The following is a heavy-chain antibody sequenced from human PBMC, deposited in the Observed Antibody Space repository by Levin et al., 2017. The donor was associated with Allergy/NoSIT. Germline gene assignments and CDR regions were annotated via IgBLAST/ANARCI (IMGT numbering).Heavy chain of an antibody. CDR3: ARVADYGKWDFFDY. V-gene: IGHV4-39*07. Sequence: SETLSLTCTVSGGSISSSSYYWGWIRQPPGKGLEWIGSMYYSGSTYYNPSLKSRVTISVDTSKNQFSLKLSSVTAADTAVYYCARVADYGKWDFFDYWGQGTLVTVSS. CDR2: MYYSGST. D-gene: IGHD4/OR15-4a*01. J-gene: IGHJ4*02. CDR1: GGSISSSSYY.